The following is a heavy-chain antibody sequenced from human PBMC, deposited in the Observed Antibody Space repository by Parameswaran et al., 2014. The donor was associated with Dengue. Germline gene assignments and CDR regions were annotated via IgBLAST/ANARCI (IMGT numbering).Heavy chain of an antibody. J-gene: IGHJ6*02. CDR3: TTGDPLWLERDYYYYGMDV. D-gene: IGHD5-18*01. V-gene: IGHV3-15*01. Sequence: VRQAPGKGLEWVGRIKSKTDGGTTDYAAPVKGRFTISRDDSKNTLYLQMNSLKTEDTAVYYCTTGDPLWLERDYYYYGMDVWGQGTTVTVSS. CDR2: IKSKTDGGTT.